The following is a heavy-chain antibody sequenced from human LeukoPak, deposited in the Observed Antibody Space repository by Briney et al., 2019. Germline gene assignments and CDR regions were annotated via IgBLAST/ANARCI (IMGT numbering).Heavy chain of an antibody. V-gene: IGHV1-2*04. J-gene: IGHJ1*01. CDR2: INPNSGGT. D-gene: IGHD3-22*01. CDR3: ARDSYYYDSSGYFQH. Sequence: VASVKVSCKASGYTFTGYYMHWVRQAPGQGLEWMGWINPNSGGTNYAQKFQGWVTMTRDTSISTAYMELSRLRSDDTAVYYCARDSYYYDSSGYFQHWGQGTLVTVSS. CDR1: GYTFTGYY.